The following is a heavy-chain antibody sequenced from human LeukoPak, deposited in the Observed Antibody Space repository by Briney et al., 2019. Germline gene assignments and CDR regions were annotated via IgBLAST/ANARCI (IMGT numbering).Heavy chain of an antibody. J-gene: IGHJ4*02. CDR2: IRYDGSIK. CDR3: AKDVNVGGDYFDY. Sequence: PGGSLRLSCAASGFTFRNYGMHWVRLAPGKGLEGVAFIRYDGSIKYYVDSVKGRFTVSRDNSKNTLYLQMNGLRAEDTAVYYCAKDVNVGGDYFDYWGQGTLVTVSS. V-gene: IGHV3-30*02. D-gene: IGHD3-10*01. CDR1: GFTFRNYG.